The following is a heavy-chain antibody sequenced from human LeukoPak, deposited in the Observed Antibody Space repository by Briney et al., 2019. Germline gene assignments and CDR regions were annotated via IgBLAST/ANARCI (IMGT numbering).Heavy chain of an antibody. CDR3: ARVQTAMIDY. Sequence: SETLSLTCAVYGGSFSGYYWSWIRQPPGKGLEWIGEINHSGSTNYNPSLKSRVTISVDTSKNQFSLKLSSVTAADTAVYYCARVQTAMIDYWGQGTLVTVSS. CDR2: INHSGST. CDR1: GGSFSGYY. D-gene: IGHD5-18*01. J-gene: IGHJ4*02. V-gene: IGHV4-34*01.